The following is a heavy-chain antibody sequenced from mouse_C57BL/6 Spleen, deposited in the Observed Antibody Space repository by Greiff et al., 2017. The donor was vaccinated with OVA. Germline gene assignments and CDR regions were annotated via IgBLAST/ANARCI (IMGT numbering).Heavy chain of an antibody. CDR3: ARAGDHRYYYAMDY. CDR2: IDPSDSYT. Sequence: QVQLQQPGAELVRPGTSVKLSCKASGYTFTSYWMHWVKQRPGQGLEWIGVIDPSDSYTNYNQKFKGKATLTVDTSSSTAYMQLSSLTSEDSAVYYCARAGDHRYYYAMDYWGQGTSVTVSS. J-gene: IGHJ4*01. CDR1: GYTFTSYW. V-gene: IGHV1-59*01.